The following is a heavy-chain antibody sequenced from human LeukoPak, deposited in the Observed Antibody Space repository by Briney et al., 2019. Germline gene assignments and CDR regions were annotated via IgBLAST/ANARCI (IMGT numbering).Heavy chain of an antibody. Sequence: GGSLRLSCAASGFTFSDYYMSWIRQAPGKGLEWVSYISSSGSTIYYADSVKGRFTISRDNAKNSLYLQMNSLRAYATAVYYCATIRGDSSSWSVGDYFDYWGQGTLVTVSS. V-gene: IGHV3-11*01. CDR1: GFTFSDYY. CDR3: ATIRGDSSSWSVGDYFDY. CDR2: ISSSGSTI. D-gene: IGHD6-13*01. J-gene: IGHJ4*02.